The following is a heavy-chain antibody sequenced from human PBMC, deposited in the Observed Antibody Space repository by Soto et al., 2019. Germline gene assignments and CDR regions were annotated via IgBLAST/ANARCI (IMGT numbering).Heavy chain of an antibody. CDR1: GFTVSSNY. J-gene: IGHJ3*02. CDR2: IYSGGST. D-gene: IGHD3-22*01. V-gene: IGHV3-53*01. CDR3: ATPGPTYYYDSSGYSGAFDI. Sequence: GGSLRLSCAASGFTVSSNYMSWVRQAPGKGLEWVSVIYSGGSTYYADSVKGRFTISRDNSKNTLYLQMNSLRAEDTAVYYCATPGPTYYYDSSGYSGAFDIWGQGTMVTVSS.